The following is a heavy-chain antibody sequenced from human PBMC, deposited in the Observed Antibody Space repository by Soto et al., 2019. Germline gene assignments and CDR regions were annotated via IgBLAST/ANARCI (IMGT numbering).Heavy chain of an antibody. D-gene: IGHD2-21*02. Sequence: QITLKESGPTLVKPTQTLTLTCTFSGFSLSTGGMGVGWIRQPPGKALEWLALIYWDGDRRYRPSLMSRLTIAKDTSKNPVVLTMTKMDPVDTATYYCVHSRCGGDCLQSYSSHYYYGMDIWGQGTTVTVSS. J-gene: IGHJ6*02. CDR2: IYWDGDR. CDR3: VHSRCGGDCLQSYSSHYYYGMDI. CDR1: GFSLSTGGMG. V-gene: IGHV2-5*02.